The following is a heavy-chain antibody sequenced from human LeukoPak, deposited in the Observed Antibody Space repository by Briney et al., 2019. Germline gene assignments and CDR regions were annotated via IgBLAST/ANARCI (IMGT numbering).Heavy chain of an antibody. Sequence: SETLSLTCSVSGGSVTSGGFYWGWLRRPPGEGPEWIVTIYYTGSTYYHPSLKSRVTISIDTSKNQFSLRLTSVPATDTAVYHCARHSGSGSESRPFDPWGQGTLVSVSS. V-gene: IGHV4-39*01. CDR1: GGSVTSGGFY. J-gene: IGHJ5*02. D-gene: IGHD1-26*01. CDR2: IYYTGST. CDR3: ARHSGSGSESRPFDP.